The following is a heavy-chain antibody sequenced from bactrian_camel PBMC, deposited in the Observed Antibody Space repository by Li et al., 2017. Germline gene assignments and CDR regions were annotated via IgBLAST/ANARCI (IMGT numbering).Heavy chain of an antibody. Sequence: HVQLVESGGGSVQAGGSLRLSCATSGRSNENYFLAWFRQPPGKEREGVAAMYTGFGGGNIYYDDSVKGRFTISQDNTKSTIYLQMNNLKPEDTATYYCSVSTDCLRNYPQFGPWGQGTQVTVS. CDR1: GRSNENYF. D-gene: IGHD1*01. CDR2: MYTGFGGGNI. J-gene: IGHJ6*01. CDR3: SVSTDCLRNYPQFGP. V-gene: IGHV3S45*01.